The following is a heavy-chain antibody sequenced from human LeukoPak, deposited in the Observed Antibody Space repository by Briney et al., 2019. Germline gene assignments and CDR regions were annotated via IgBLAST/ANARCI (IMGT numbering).Heavy chain of an antibody. CDR2: INHIADP. CDR3: ARGRNWQTFYHFCMDV. J-gene: IGHJ6*03. CDR1: GGSFSVYY. D-gene: IGHD1-14*01. Sequence: SETLSLTCDVSGGSFSVYYWTWIRQPPGKGLEWMGEINHIADPNYNPSLKTRLSLSIDTSKNQISLKMRSVTAADTAVYYCARGRNWQTFYHFCMDVWGNGTTVTVSS. V-gene: IGHV4-34*01.